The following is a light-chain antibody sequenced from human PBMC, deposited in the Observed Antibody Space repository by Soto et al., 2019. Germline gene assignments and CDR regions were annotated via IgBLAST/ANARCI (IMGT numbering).Light chain of an antibody. J-gene: IGLJ1*01. V-gene: IGLV2-14*01. CDR3: SSYTSSSTYV. CDR2: EVS. Sequence: QSVLTQPASVSGSPGQSITISRTGTSSDVGGYNYVSWYQQHPGKAPKLMIYEVSNRPSGVSNRFSGSKSGNTASLTISGLQAEDAADYYCSSYTSSSTYVFGTGTKVTVL. CDR1: SSDVGGYNY.